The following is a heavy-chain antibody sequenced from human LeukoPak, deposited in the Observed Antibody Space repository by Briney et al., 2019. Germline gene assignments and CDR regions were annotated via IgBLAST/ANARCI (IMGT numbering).Heavy chain of an antibody. D-gene: IGHD3-3*01. CDR1: GGSISSYY. CDR3: ASGTSYYDFWSGIAN. CDR2: IYYSGST. J-gene: IGHJ4*02. Sequence: PSETLSLTCTVSGGSISSYYWSWIRQPPGKGLGWIGYIYYSGSTNYNPSLKSRVTISVDTSKNQFSLKLSSVTAADTAVYYCASGTSYYDFWSGIANWGQGTLVTVCS. V-gene: IGHV4-59*01.